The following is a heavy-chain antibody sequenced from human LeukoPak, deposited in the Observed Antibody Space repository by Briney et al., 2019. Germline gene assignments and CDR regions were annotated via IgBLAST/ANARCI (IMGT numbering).Heavy chain of an antibody. CDR2: ISGSGGST. CDR3: AKDLDY. Sequence: GGSLRLSCVASGFTFSSRDWMTWVRQAPGKGLEWVSAISGSGGSTYYADSVKGRFTISRDNSKNTLYLQMNSLRAEDTAVYYCAKDLDYWGQGTLVTVSS. J-gene: IGHJ4*02. V-gene: IGHV3-23*01. CDR1: GFTFSSRDW.